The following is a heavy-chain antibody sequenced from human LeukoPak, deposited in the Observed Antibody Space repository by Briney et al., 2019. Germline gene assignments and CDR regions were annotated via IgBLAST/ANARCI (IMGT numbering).Heavy chain of an antibody. Sequence: GGSLRLSCAASGFTFSSYSMNWVRQAPGKGLEWVSSISSSSSYIYYADSVKGRFTISRDNAKETLFLQMNSLRGEDTAVYYCLTIVETTIDAFDIWGQGTMVTVSS. V-gene: IGHV3-21*01. J-gene: IGHJ3*02. D-gene: IGHD1-26*01. CDR2: ISSSSSYI. CDR1: GFTFSSYS. CDR3: LTIVETTIDAFDI.